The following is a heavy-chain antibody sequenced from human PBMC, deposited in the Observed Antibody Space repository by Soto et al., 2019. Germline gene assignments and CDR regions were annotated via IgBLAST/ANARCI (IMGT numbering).Heavy chain of an antibody. CDR2: IDPKNGGT. D-gene: IGHD3-10*01. Sequence: ASFKVSFNASGYGISADYIHWVRQAPGQGLEWMGCIDPKNGGTVSAQKFQGRLTMTRDTSISTVYMDLSGLTSDDTALYYCGRDDYGIFPYWGQGSLVTVSS. CDR3: GRDDYGIFPY. J-gene: IGHJ4*02. CDR1: GYGISADY. V-gene: IGHV1-2*02.